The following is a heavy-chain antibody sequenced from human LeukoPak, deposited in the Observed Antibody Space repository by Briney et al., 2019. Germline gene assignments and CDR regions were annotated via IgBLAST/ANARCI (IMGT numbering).Heavy chain of an antibody. J-gene: IGHJ6*02. Sequence: GGSLRLSCTASGLTFGDYAMSWVRQAPGKGLEWVGFIRSKAYGGTTEYAASVKGRFTISRDDSKSIAYLQMNSLKTEDTAVYYCSVDCSSTSCYTMEPYYYYGMDVWGQGTTVTVSS. D-gene: IGHD2-2*02. V-gene: IGHV3-49*04. CDR1: GLTFGDYA. CDR3: SVDCSSTSCYTMEPYYYYGMDV. CDR2: IRSKAYGGTT.